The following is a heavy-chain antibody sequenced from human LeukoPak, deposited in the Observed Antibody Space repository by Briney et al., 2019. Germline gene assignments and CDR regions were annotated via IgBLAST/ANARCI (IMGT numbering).Heavy chain of an antibody. V-gene: IGHV3-21*01. D-gene: IGHD3-9*01. J-gene: IGHJ4*02. CDR1: GFTFSSYS. Sequence: GGSLRLSCAASGFTFSSYSMNWVRQAPGKGLEWVSSISSSSSYIYYADSVKGRFTISRDNAKNSLYLQMNSLRAEDTAVYYCAAGSLRYFDWLLYSPPDYWGQGTLVTVPS. CDR2: ISSSSSYI. CDR3: AAGSLRYFDWLLYSPPDY.